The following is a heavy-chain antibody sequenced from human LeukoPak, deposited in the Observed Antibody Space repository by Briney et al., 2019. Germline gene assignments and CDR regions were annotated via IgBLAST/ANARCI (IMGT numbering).Heavy chain of an antibody. CDR3: ARDVPHNWFDT. CDR1: GITFGNNW. CDR2: INSDGGGA. V-gene: IGHV3-74*01. Sequence: GGSLRFSCAASGITFGNNWMHWVRQGPGKGLVWISRINSDGGGAIYADSVKGRFTVSRDNAKNTLYLQMNSLRAEDTAVYYCARDVPHNWFDTWGQGTLVTVSS. J-gene: IGHJ5*02.